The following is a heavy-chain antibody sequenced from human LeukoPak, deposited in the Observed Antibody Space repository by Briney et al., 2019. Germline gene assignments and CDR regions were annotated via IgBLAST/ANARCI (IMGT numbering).Heavy chain of an antibody. CDR2: IIPIFGTA. D-gene: IGHD3-22*01. CDR1: GYTFTSYD. Sequence: SVKVSCKASGYTFTSYDISWVRQAPGQGLEWMGGIIPIFGTANYAQKFQGRVTITADESTSTAYMELSSLRSEDTAVYYCARGSGDYDSSGYPPWGQGTLVTVSS. J-gene: IGHJ5*02. V-gene: IGHV1-69*13. CDR3: ARGSGDYDSSGYPP.